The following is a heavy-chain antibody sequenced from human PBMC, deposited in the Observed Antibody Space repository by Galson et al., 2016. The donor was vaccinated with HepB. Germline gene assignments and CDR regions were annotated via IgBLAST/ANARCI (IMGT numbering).Heavy chain of an antibody. Sequence: SETLSLTCAFYGGSFSNYYCSWIRQPPGKGLEWIGEVHPSQITSYNPSLMSRVTISVDTSKNQFSLKLSSVTAADTAVYYCARGQDPYKIRDWGQGTLVTVSS. CDR2: VHPSQIT. V-gene: IGHV4-34*01. CDR1: GGSFSNYY. J-gene: IGHJ4*02. CDR3: ARGQDPYKIRD. D-gene: IGHD5-24*01.